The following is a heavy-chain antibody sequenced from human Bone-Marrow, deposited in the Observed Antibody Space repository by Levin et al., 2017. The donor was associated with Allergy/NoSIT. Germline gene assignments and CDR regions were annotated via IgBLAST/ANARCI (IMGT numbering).Heavy chain of an antibody. J-gene: IGHJ4*02. CDR1: GVSLPSPDYY. V-gene: IGHV4-39*01. Sequence: SQTLSLTCTVSGVSLPSPDYYWGWIRQPPGKGLEWIGTMYASLGTKYNPSLKSRVPMSADTSKNQFTLTMTSMTAADTAVFYCATLGPGSRYPRIDFWGQGTLVTVSS. CDR3: ATLGPGSRYPRIDF. D-gene: IGHD3-16*02. CDR2: MYASLGT.